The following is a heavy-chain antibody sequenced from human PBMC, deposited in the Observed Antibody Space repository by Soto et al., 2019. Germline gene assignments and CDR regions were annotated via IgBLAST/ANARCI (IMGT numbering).Heavy chain of an antibody. CDR2: ISNYGSNE. J-gene: IGHJ4*02. CDR1: GFSFSTYG. Sequence: QVHLVESGGGVVQPGRSLRLSCAASGFSFSTYGMHWVRQAPGKGLECVAFISNYGSNEYYADYVKGRFTISRDNYNNKLYLQMNSLRAEDTAVYYCAKGFGNYVAFDYWGQGTLVTVSS. V-gene: IGHV3-30*18. CDR3: AKGFGNYVAFDY. D-gene: IGHD1-7*01.